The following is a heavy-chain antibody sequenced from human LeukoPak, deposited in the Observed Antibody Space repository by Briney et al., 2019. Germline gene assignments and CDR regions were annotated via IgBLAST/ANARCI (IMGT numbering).Heavy chain of an antibody. CDR2: IYYSGST. D-gene: IGHD3-10*01. CDR3: ARAPYYYGSGSYAYFDY. Sequence: PSETLSLTCTVSGDSISSYYWNWIRQPPGKGLEWIGYIYYSGSTNYNPSLKSRVTISVDTSKNQFSLKLSSVTAADTAVYYCARAPYYYGSGSYAYFDYWGQGTLVTVSS. CDR1: GDSISSYY. J-gene: IGHJ4*02. V-gene: IGHV4-59*01.